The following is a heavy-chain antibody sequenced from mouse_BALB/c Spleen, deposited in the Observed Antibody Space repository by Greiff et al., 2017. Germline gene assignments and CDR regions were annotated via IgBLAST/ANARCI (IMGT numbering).Heavy chain of an antibody. CDR3: ARRDSITTGAWFAY. J-gene: IGHJ3*01. D-gene: IGHD1-1*01. V-gene: IGHV5-12-1*01. CDR1: GFAFSSYD. CDR2: ISSGGGST. Sequence: VQLKESGGGLVKPGGSLKLSCAASGFAFSSYDMSWVRQTPEKRLEWVAYISSGGGSTYYPDTVKGRFTISRDNAKNTLYLQMSSLKSEDTAMYYCARRDSITTGAWFAYWGQGTLVTVSA.